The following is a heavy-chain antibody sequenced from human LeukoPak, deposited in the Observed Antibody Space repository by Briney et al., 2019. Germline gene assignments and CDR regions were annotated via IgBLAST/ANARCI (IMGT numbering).Heavy chain of an antibody. J-gene: IGHJ3*02. CDR2: IYHSGST. Sequence: LRLSCAASGFTFSDYYMSWIRQAPGKGLEWIGTIYHSGSTYYNPSLKSRISISVDTSKNQFSLKLRSVTAADTAVYYCGRPLSYYSDSSGDDAFDIWGQGTMVTVSS. CDR3: GRPLSYYSDSSGDDAFDI. V-gene: IGHV4-34*01. CDR1: GFTFSDYY. D-gene: IGHD3-22*01.